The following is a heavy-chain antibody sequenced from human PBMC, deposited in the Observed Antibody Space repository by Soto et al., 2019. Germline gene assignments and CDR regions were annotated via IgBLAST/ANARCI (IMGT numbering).Heavy chain of an antibody. J-gene: IGHJ4*02. D-gene: IGHD1-20*01. CDR3: ASGAYNWNDYAY. CDR1: GYSFTNHE. V-gene: IGHV1-8*01. Sequence: QVQLVQSGAEVKKPGASVKVSCKASGYSFTNHEITWVRQATGQGLEWMGWMSPKRGNTAYAQKFQGRLAMTRNTSITPAYLELSSLTSEDTGVYYCASGAYNWNDYAYWGQGTLVSVSS. CDR2: MSPKRGNT.